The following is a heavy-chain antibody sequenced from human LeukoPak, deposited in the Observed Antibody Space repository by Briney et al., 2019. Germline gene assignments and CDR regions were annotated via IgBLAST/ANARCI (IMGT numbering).Heavy chain of an antibody. CDR2: ISYDGSNK. V-gene: IGHV3-30-3*01. Sequence: SLSLTCAASGFTFSSYAMHWVRQAPGKGLEWVAVISYDGSNKYYADSVKGRFTISRDNSKNTLYLQMNSLRAEDTAVYYCARDAFITGFDPWGQGTLVTVSS. CDR1: GFTFSSYA. J-gene: IGHJ5*02. D-gene: IGHD3-22*01. CDR3: ARDAFITGFDP.